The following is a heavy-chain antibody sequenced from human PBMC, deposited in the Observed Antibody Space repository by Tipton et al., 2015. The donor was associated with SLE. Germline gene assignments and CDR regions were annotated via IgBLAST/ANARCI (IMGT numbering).Heavy chain of an antibody. CDR2: IYYSGST. D-gene: IGHD3-10*01. CDR3: ASNYYGSGWFDP. Sequence: TLSLTCTVSGGSISSYYWSWIRQPPGKGLEWIGYIYYSGSTNYNPSLKSRVTISVDTSKNQFSLKLSSVTAADTAVYYCASNYYGSGWFDPWGQGTLVTVSS. CDR1: GGSISSYY. J-gene: IGHJ5*02. V-gene: IGHV4-59*12.